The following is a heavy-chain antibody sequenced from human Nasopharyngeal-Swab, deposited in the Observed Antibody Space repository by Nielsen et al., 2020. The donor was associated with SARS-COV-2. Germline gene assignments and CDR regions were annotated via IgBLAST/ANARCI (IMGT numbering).Heavy chain of an antibody. CDR2: IYSGGTT. D-gene: IGHD3-22*01. CDR1: GFTVSSNY. CDR3: AKERSDSSGYYYRDAFDI. J-gene: IGHJ3*02. V-gene: IGHV3-53*01. Sequence: GGSLRLSCAASGFTVSSNYMSWVRQAPGKGLEWVSVIYSGGTTYYADSVKGRFTISRDNSKSTLYLQMNSLRAEDTAVYYCAKERSDSSGYYYRDAFDIWGQGTMVTVSS.